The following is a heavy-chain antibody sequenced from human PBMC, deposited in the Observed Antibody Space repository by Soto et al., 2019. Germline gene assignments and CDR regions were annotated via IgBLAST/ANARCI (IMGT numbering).Heavy chain of an antibody. Sequence: EVQLVESGGALVQPGGSLRLSCEASGFSFSSFAMNWVRQAPGRGLEWVSYISDDGASIYYADSLKGRFTISRDNAKNSLSLHMNNLSAEDTAVYYCARENSVQAWLHHFDHWGLGTLVTVSS. CDR3: ARENSVQAWLHHFDH. D-gene: IGHD5-18*01. J-gene: IGHJ4*02. V-gene: IGHV3-48*03. CDR2: ISDDGASI. CDR1: GFSFSSFA.